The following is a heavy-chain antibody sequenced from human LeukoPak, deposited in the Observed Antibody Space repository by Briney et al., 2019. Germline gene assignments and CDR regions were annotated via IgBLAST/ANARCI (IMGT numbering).Heavy chain of an antibody. D-gene: IGHD1-26*01. CDR3: ARDRRGGSYLYYFDY. CDR2: IYTSGST. CDR1: GGSISSYY. Sequence: SETLSLTCTVSGGSISSYYWSWIRQPAGKGLEWIGRIYTSGSTNYNPSLKSRVTMSVGTSKNQFSLKLSSVTAADTAVYYCARDRRGGSYLYYFDYWGQGTLVTVSS. V-gene: IGHV4-4*07. J-gene: IGHJ4*02.